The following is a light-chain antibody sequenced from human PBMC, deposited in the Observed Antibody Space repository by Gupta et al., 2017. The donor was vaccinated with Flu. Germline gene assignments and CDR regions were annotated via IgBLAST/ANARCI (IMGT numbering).Light chain of an antibody. CDR2: WAS. CDR3: QQYYSAPQT. Sequence: DIVMTQSPDSLAVSLGGRATINCKSSRSVLYSSNSKNYLAWYQQKHGQPPKLLIYWASTRESGVPDRFSGSGSGTDFTLTISSLQAEDVAVYYCQQYYSAPQTFGQGTKVEIK. CDR1: RSVLYSSNSKNY. V-gene: IGKV4-1*01. J-gene: IGKJ1*01.